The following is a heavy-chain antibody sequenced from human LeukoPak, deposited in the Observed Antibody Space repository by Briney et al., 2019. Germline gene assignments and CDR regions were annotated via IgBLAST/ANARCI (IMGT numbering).Heavy chain of an antibody. CDR3: ARGGTTFEH. CDR1: GFTFSVSW. Sequence: PGGSLRLSSAASGFTFSVSWMSWVRQAPGKGLEWVANIKYDGNEKYYVDSVKGRFTISRDNAKNSLYLQMNSLRAEDTAVYYCARGGTTFEHWGQGTLVTVSS. D-gene: IGHD1-1*01. J-gene: IGHJ4*02. CDR2: IKYDGNEK. V-gene: IGHV3-7*01.